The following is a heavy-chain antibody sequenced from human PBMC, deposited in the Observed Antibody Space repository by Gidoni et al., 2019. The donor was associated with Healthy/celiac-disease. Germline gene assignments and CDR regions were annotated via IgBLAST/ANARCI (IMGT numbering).Heavy chain of an antibody. J-gene: IGHJ3*02. CDR2: ISYDGSNK. CDR3: ARADRADAFDI. CDR1: GFTFSSYA. D-gene: IGHD3-22*01. Sequence: QVQLVESGGGVVQPGRSLRLSCAASGFTFSSYAMHWVRPAPGKGLEWVAVISYDGSNKYYADSVKGRFTISRDNSKNTLYLQMNSLRAEDTAVYYCARADRADAFDIWGQGTMVTVSS. V-gene: IGHV3-30*04.